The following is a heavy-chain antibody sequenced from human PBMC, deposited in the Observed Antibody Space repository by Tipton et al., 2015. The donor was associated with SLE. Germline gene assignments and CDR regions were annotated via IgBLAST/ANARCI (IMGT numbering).Heavy chain of an antibody. D-gene: IGHD3/OR15-3a*01. CDR3: ARYLDWNCTFIDF. J-gene: IGHJ4*02. CDR1: GGSFSTYH. Sequence: TLSLTCAVFGGSFSTYHWSWIRQPPGKGLEWIGEINQSGSTNYNPSLKSRVTISRDTSEKQVSLKLTSVTAADTAVYYCARYLDWNCTFIDFWGQGSLVTVSS. CDR2: INQSGST. V-gene: IGHV4-34*01.